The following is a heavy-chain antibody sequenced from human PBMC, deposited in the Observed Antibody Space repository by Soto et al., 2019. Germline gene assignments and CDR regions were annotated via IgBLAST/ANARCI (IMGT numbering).Heavy chain of an antibody. D-gene: IGHD2-8*02. Sequence: SETLSLTCAVDGGSFSVCGYYWSWIRQPPGKGLEWIGEINHSGSTNYKPSLKSRVTMTGDTSTSTVYMELSSLRSEDTAVYYCAMSTAWYWAYFDFWGQGTLVTVSS. CDR3: AMSTAWYWAYFDF. J-gene: IGHJ4*02. V-gene: IGHV4-34*10. CDR1: GGSFSVCGYY. CDR2: INHSGST.